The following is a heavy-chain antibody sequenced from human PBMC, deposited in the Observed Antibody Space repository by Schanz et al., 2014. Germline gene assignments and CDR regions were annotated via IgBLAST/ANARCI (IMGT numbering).Heavy chain of an antibody. CDR1: GFSFSDYY. J-gene: IGHJ4*02. D-gene: IGHD3-10*01. Sequence: VQLLESGGGLVQPGGSLRLSCAASGFSFSDYYMSWIRQAPGKGLEWVSYIGNGGVTIYYADSVKGRFTISRDNSKNSLYLQMNSLRAEDTAVYYCARIGGSVFDYWAQGTLVTVSS. CDR3: ARIGGSVFDY. CDR2: IGNGGVTI. V-gene: IGHV3-11*01.